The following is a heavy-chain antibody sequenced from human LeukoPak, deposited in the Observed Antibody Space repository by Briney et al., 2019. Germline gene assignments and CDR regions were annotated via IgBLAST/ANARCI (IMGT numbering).Heavy chain of an antibody. V-gene: IGHV1-2*02. CDR2: INPNSGDT. CDR1: GYTFTSYA. D-gene: IGHD2-15*01. J-gene: IGHJ3*01. Sequence: ASVKVSCKASGYTFTSYAMNWVRQAPGQGLEWMGWINPNSGDTKYSQKFQGRVTMTRDTSISTAYMEVTRLKSDDAAVYYCARDRSASQRHAFDVWGQGTMVTVSS. CDR3: ARDRSASQRHAFDV.